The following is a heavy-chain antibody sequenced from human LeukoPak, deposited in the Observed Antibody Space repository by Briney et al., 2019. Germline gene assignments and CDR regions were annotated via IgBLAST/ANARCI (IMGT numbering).Heavy chain of an antibody. D-gene: IGHD6-19*01. CDR2: IRSSGTTI. V-gene: IGHV3-11*04. Sequence: KPGGSLRLSCVASGFTFSDYYMGWIRQAPGKGLEWVSYIRSSGTTIHYADSVKGRFTISRDNAKNSLYLQMNSLRAEDTAVYYCARDRGAVTDVFDYWGQGTLVAVSS. CDR3: ARDRGAVTDVFDY. J-gene: IGHJ4*02. CDR1: GFTFSDYY.